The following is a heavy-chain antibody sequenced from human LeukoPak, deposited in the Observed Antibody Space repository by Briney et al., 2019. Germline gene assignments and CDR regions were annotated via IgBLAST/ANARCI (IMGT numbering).Heavy chain of an antibody. CDR3: ARHPTYYDFWSGYYTSYFDY. CDR2: IYYSGST. Sequence: PSETLSLTCTVSGGSISSSSYYWGWIRQPPGTGLEWIGSIYYSGSTYYNPSLKSRVTISVDTSKNQFSLKLSSVTAADTAVYYCARHPTYYDFWSGYYTSYFDYWGQGTLVTVSS. J-gene: IGHJ4*02. D-gene: IGHD3-3*01. CDR1: GGSISSSSYY. V-gene: IGHV4-39*01.